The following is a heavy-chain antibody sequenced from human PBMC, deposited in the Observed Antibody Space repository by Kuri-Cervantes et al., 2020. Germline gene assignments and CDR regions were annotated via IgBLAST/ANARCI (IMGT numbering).Heavy chain of an antibody. CDR2: ISSSGSTI. CDR3: AKDSFYDSSSFDY. V-gene: IGHV3-48*03. Sequence: GGSLRPSCAASGFTFSSHEMNWVRQAPGKGLEWVSYISSSGSTIYYADSVKGRFTISRDNAKNSLYLQMNSLRAEDTALYYCAKDSFYDSSSFDYWGQGTLVTVSS. D-gene: IGHD5/OR15-5a*01. CDR1: GFTFSSHE. J-gene: IGHJ4*02.